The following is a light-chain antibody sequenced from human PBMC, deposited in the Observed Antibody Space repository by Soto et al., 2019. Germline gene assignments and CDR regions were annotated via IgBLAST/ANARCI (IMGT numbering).Light chain of an antibody. CDR2: EVS. CDR1: SRDVGGYNY. CDR3: SSYTSSSTGV. J-gene: IGLJ1*01. V-gene: IGLV2-14*01. Sequence: HSVLTQPASVSGSPGQSITISCTGTSRDVGGYNYVSWYQQHPGKAPKLMIYEVSNRPSGVSNRFSGSKSGNTASLTISGLQAEDEADYYCSSYTSSSTGVFGTGTKVTVL.